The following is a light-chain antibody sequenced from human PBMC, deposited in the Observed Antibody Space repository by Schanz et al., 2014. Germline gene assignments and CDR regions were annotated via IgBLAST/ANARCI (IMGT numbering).Light chain of an antibody. CDR2: DVS. J-gene: IGLJ3*02. CDR3: SSYAGTNNFGV. CDR1: SGDVGGYNY. Sequence: QSALTQPRSVSGSPGQSVTISCTGTSGDVGGYNYVSWYQQHPGKAPKLMIFDVSQRPSGVPDRFSASKSGNTASLTVSGLQAEDEADYYCSSYAGTNNFGVFGGGTQLTVL. V-gene: IGLV2-11*01.